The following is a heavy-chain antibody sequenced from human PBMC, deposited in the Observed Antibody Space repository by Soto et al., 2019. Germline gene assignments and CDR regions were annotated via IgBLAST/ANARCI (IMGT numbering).Heavy chain of an antibody. D-gene: IGHD2-2*01. CDR1: GFTFSSYG. V-gene: IGHV3-30*18. CDR2: ISYDGSNK. Sequence: GGSLRLSCAASGFTFSSYGMHGVRQAPGKGLEWVAVISYDGSNKYYADSVKGRFTISRDNSKNTLYLQMNSLRAEDTAVYYCAKVRRGGYCSIINCYGDHHDLHSFPTRRSSDP. J-gene: IGHJ5*02. CDR3: AKVRRGGYCSIINCYGDHHDLHSFPTRRSSDP.